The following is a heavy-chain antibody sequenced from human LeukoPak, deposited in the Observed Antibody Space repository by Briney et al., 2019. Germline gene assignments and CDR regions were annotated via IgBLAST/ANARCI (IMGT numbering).Heavy chain of an antibody. CDR2: IIPIFGTA. V-gene: IGHV1-69*05. J-gene: IGHJ6*03. Sequence: GSSVKVSCKASGGSFSSYAISWVREAPGQGLEWMGGIIPIFGTANYAQKFQGRVTITTDESTSTAYMELISLRSEDTAVYYCARAWYSSSPLRGYYYYMDDWGKGTTVTVSS. CDR3: ARAWYSSSPLRGYYYYMDD. CDR1: GGSFSSYA. D-gene: IGHD6-6*01.